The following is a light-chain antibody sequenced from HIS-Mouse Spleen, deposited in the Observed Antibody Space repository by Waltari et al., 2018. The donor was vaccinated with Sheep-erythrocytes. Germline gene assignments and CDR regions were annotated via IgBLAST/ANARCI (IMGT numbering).Light chain of an antibody. CDR2: DVS. CDR1: SIYFGGFNF. J-gene: IGLJ2*01. CDR3: CSYAGSYTFVV. V-gene: IGLV2-11*01. Sequence: QSAMTQPPSVPGPPGQSAPISCTGTSIYFGGFNFVSWYQQHPGKAPKLMIYDVSKRPSGVPDRFSGSKSGNTASLTISGLQAEDEADYYCCSYAGSYTFVVFGGGTKLTVL.